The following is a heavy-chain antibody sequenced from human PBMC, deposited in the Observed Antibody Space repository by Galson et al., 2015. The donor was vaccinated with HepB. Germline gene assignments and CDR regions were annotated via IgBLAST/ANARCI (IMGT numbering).Heavy chain of an antibody. D-gene: IGHD6-19*01. J-gene: IGHJ5*01. CDR1: GFIFSSYA. V-gene: IGHV3-30-3*01. CDR2: MSFDGTNK. CDR3: ARGLYTSGWFDY. Sequence: SLRLSCAASGFIFSSYAVHWVRQAPGKGLEWVAVMSFDGTNKYYGDSVKDRFTISRDNSKNTLYLQMNSLRAEDTAVYYCARGLYTSGWFDYWGQGTLVTISS.